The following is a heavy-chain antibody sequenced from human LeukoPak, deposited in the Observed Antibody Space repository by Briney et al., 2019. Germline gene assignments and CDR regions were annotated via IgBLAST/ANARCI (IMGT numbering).Heavy chain of an antibody. CDR1: GYSFTTYW. V-gene: IGHV5-51*01. CDR3: ARLNSPSYFDY. J-gene: IGHJ4*02. Sequence: GESLKISCKGPGYSFTTYWIGWVRQMPGKGLEWMGIISPTDSDTKYNPSFQAQVTMSADKSISTAYLQWTSLKASDTAIYYCARLNSPSYFDYWGQGTLVIVSS. D-gene: IGHD2/OR15-2a*01. CDR2: ISPTDSDT.